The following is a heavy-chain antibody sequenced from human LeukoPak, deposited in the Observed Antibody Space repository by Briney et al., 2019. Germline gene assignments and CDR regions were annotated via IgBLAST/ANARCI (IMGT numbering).Heavy chain of an antibody. V-gene: IGHV1-69*06. Sequence: SVKISCKASGGTFSSYAISWVRQAPGQGLEWMGGIIPIFGTANYAQKFQGRVTITADKSTSTAYMELSSLRSEDTAVYYCARGDSDGYYYYMDVWGKGTTVTVSS. J-gene: IGHJ6*03. CDR3: ARGDSDGYYYYMDV. CDR1: GGTFSSYA. D-gene: IGHD2-15*01. CDR2: IIPIFGTA.